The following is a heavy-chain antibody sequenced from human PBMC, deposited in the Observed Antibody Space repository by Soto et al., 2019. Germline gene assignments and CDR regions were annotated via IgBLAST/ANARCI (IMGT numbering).Heavy chain of an antibody. J-gene: IGHJ5*02. CDR1: GGSISSYY. Sequence: TSETLSLTCTVSGGSISSYYWSWIRQPPGKGLEWIGYIYYSGSTNYNPSLKSRVTISVDTSKNQFSLKLSSVTAEDTAVYYCARDRGPSSGYYPYWFDPWGQGTLVTVSS. D-gene: IGHD3-22*01. V-gene: IGHV4-59*01. CDR3: ARDRGPSSGYYPYWFDP. CDR2: IYYSGST.